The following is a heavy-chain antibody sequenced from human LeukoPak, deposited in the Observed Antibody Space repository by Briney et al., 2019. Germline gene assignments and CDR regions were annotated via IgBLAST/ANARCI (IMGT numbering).Heavy chain of an antibody. CDR3: AESHFGVVRYYFDY. V-gene: IGHV3-9*01. J-gene: IGHJ4*02. D-gene: IGHD3-3*01. CDR1: GFTFDDYA. Sequence: PGGSLRLSCAASGFTFDDYAMHWVRQAPGKGLEWVSGISWNSGSIGYADSVKGRFTISRDNAKNSLYLQMNSLRAEDTALYYCAESHFGVVRYYFDYWGQGTLVTVSS. CDR2: ISWNSGSI.